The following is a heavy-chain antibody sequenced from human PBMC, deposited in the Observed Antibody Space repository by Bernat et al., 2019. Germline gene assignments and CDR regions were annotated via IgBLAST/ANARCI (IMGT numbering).Heavy chain of an antibody. Sequence: EVQLMESGGGLVQPGGSLRLSCAASGFTVSSNYMSWVRQTPGKGLEWVSVIYPGGTTYYADSVKDRFTISRDNSDNTLYLQMNSLRAEDTAVYYCARAVETLWRYDYWVQGTLVTVSS. CDR1: GFTVSSNY. CDR3: ARAVETLWRYDY. D-gene: IGHD3-10*01. CDR2: IYPGGTT. J-gene: IGHJ4*02. V-gene: IGHV3-66*01.